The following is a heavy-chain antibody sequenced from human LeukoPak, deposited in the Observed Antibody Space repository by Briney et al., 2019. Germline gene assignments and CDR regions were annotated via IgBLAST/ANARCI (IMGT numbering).Heavy chain of an antibody. Sequence: ASVKVSCKVSGYTLTELSMHWVRQAPGKGLEWMGGFDPEDGETIYPQKFQGRVTMTEDTSTDTAYMELSSLRSEDTAVYYCATEGSPLYSSGYQVFDYWGQGTLVTVSS. CDR1: GYTLTELS. V-gene: IGHV1-24*01. CDR2: FDPEDGET. D-gene: IGHD3-22*01. J-gene: IGHJ4*02. CDR3: ATEGSPLYSSGYQVFDY.